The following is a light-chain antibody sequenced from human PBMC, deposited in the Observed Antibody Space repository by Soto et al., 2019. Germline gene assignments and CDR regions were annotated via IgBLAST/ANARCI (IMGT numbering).Light chain of an antibody. Sequence: EIFMTQSPATLSVSPGEKVILSCRASQSVGTTLAWYQQKPGQAPSLLIRGASTRATGVPTRFSGSGSGTEFTLTISSLQCEDFAIYYCQQYSASPTFGGGTTLEIK. CDR3: QQYSASPT. V-gene: IGKV3-15*01. J-gene: IGKJ4*02. CDR2: GAS. CDR1: QSVGTT.